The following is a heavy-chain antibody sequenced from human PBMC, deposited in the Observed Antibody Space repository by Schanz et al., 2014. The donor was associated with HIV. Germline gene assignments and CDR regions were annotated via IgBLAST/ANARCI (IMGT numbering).Heavy chain of an antibody. D-gene: IGHD6-19*01. J-gene: IGHJ4*02. CDR1: GFNFNNYA. Sequence: VQLVESGGGVVQPGRSLRLSCAASGFNFNNYAMTWVRQAPGKGLAWVSVISGSGFTTYYADSVQGRFTISRDNSKNTLYLQMSSLRVDDTAVYFCAKDGPGIAVAGTGYFDYWGQGTLVTVSS. CDR2: ISGSGFTT. V-gene: IGHV3-23*04. CDR3: AKDGPGIAVAGTGYFDY.